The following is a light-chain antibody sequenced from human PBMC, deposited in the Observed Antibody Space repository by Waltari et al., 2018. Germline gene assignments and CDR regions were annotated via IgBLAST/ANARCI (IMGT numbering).Light chain of an antibody. V-gene: IGLV4-69*01. J-gene: IGLJ3*02. CDR1: SGHSTYA. CDR2: VKRDGSH. CDR3: QTWATGIQV. Sequence: QLVLTQSPSASASLGASVKLTCTLSSGHSTYAIAWHQQQPERGLRYLIKVKRDGSHSRGDGIPDRFSGSSSGSERYLTISSLQSEDEADYYCQTWATGIQVFGGGTKVTVL.